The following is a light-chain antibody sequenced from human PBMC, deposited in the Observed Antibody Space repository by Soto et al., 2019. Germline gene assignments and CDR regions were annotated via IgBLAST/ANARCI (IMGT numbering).Light chain of an antibody. V-gene: IGLV1-47*01. CDR2: RNN. J-gene: IGLJ2*01. CDR1: SSNIGSNY. CDR3: AAWDDSLSVV. Sequence: QSVLTQPPSASGTPGQRITISCSGSSSNIGSNYVYWYQRLPGTAPKPLIYRNNQRPSGVPDRFSGSKSGTSASLAISGLRSEDEADYYCAAWDDSLSVVFGGGTKVSVL.